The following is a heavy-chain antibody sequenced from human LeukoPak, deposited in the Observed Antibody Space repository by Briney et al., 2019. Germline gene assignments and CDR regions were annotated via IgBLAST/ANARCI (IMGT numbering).Heavy chain of an antibody. J-gene: IGHJ3*02. Sequence: SVKVSCKASGGTFSSYAISWVRQAPGQGLEWMGGIIPIFGTANYAQKFQGRVTITADGSTSTAYMELSSLRSEDTAVYYCARAPVNYDILTGYYKGGAFDIWGQGTMVTVSS. CDR1: GGTFSSYA. V-gene: IGHV1-69*13. CDR3: ARAPVNYDILTGYYKGGAFDI. D-gene: IGHD3-9*01. CDR2: IIPIFGTA.